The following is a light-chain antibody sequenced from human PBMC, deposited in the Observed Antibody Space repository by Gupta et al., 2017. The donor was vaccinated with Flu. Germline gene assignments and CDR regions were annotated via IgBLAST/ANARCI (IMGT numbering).Light chain of an antibody. CDR1: QNIDSW. J-gene: IGKJ1*01. Sequence: PSTLSASLGARVTFTCLSSQNIDSWLAWYQQRPLKAPSLLIYKASNFESGVPSRFSGSGSGTEFTLAISSLQPEDLATYYCLQYYSYPWTFGQGTKV. V-gene: IGKV1-5*03. CDR2: KAS. CDR3: LQYYSYPWT.